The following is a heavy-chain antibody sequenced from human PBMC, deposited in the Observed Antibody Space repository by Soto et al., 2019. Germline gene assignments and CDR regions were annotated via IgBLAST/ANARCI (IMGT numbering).Heavy chain of an antibody. V-gene: IGHV4-31*03. D-gene: IGHD3-3*01. CDR1: GGSISSGGYY. CDR2: IYYSGST. CDR3: ARALITIFGVVNGMDV. Sequence: SETLSLTCTVSGGSISSGGYYWSWIRQHPGKGLEWIGYIYYSGSTYYNPSLKSRVTISVDTSKNQFSLKLSSVTAADTAVYYCARALITIFGVVNGMDVWGKGTTVTVSS. J-gene: IGHJ6*04.